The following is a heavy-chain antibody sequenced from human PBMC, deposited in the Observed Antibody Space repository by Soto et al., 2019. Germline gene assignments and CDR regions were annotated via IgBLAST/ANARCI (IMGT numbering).Heavy chain of an antibody. J-gene: IGHJ5*02. Sequence: QVQLVQSGAEVKKPGSSVKVSCRASGGTFSSYTIVWVRQAPGQGLEWMGGFVPLFGSANIAQNFQGRVTITADASTSTAYMELSSLTSEDSATYYCAREDDSSGHYSWFDPWGQGTLVTVSS. D-gene: IGHD3-22*01. CDR2: FVPLFGSA. CDR3: AREDDSSGHYSWFDP. CDR1: GGTFSSYT. V-gene: IGHV1-69*01.